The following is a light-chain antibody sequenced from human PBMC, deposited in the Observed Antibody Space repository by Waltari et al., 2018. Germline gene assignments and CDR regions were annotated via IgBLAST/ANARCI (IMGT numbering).Light chain of an antibody. CDR1: QSVSSY. CDR3: QQRSNWPLT. J-gene: IGKJ3*01. Sequence: DILLTQPPATLSSSPGGRATPSGRASQSVSSYLAWYQQQPSQAPRLLIYDASNRATGIPARFSGSGSGTDFTLTISSLEPEDFAVYYCQQRSNWPLTFGPGTKVDIK. V-gene: IGKV3-11*01. CDR2: DAS.